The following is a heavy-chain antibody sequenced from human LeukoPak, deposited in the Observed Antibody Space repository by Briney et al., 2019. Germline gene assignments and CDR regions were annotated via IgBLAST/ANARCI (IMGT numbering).Heavy chain of an antibody. CDR3: ARGERPSADYYDSSGYYLGY. V-gene: IGHV1-69*01. J-gene: IGHJ4*02. Sequence: GSSVKVSCKASGGTFSSYAISWVRQAPGQGLEWMGGVIPIFGTANYAQKFQGRVTITADESTSTAYMELSSLRSEDTAVYYCARGERPSADYYDSSGYYLGYWGQGTLVTVSS. CDR1: GGTFSSYA. D-gene: IGHD3-22*01. CDR2: VIPIFGTA.